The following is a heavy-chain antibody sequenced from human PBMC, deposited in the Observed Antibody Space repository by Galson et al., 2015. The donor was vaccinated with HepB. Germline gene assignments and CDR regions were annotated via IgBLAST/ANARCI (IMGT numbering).Heavy chain of an antibody. V-gene: IGHV3-49*04. J-gene: IGHJ5*02. D-gene: IGHD3-22*01. CDR2: NRSKAYGGTT. Sequence: SLRLSCAASGFTFGDYAMSWVRQAPGKGLEWVGFNRSKAYGGTTEYAASVKGRFTISRDDSKSIAYLQMNSLKTEDTAVYYCTRSVMTISHWFDPWGQGTLVTVSS. CDR1: GFTFGDYA. CDR3: TRSVMTISHWFDP.